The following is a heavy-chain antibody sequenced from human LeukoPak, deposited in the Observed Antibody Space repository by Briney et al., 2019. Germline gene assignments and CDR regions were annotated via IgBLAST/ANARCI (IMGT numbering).Heavy chain of an antibody. V-gene: IGHV4-59*08. CDR3: ARHRGSGWLWRIHYFDY. Sequence: SETLSLTCTVSGGSISSYYWSWIRQPPGKGLEWIGYIYYSGSTNYNPSLKSRVTISVDTSKNQFSLKLSSVTAADTAVYYCARHRGSGWLWRIHYFDYWGQGTLVTVSS. CDR1: GGSISSYY. J-gene: IGHJ4*02. CDR2: IYYSGST. D-gene: IGHD6-19*01.